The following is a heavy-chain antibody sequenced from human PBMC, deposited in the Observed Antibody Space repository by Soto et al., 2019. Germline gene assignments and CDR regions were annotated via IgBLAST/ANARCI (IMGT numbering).Heavy chain of an antibody. D-gene: IGHD3-10*01. CDR1: GYSLNELS. CDR2: FDPEDGEI. CDR3: ATGGPAGDFDN. V-gene: IGHV1-24*01. Sequence: QVHLVQSGAEVKKPGASVKVSCKVSGYSLNELSIHWVRQAPGKGLEWMGGFDPEDGEIVYAQKFQGRVTMTEDTSTDTANMDLSSLRSEETAVYYCATGGPAGDFDNWGQGTLVTVSS. J-gene: IGHJ4*02.